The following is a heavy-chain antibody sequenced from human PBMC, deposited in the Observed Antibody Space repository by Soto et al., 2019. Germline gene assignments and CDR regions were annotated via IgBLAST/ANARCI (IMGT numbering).Heavy chain of an antibody. CDR1: GFNIGIYA. CDR2: IREGFDST. CDR3: ARDHDSTGYPTHDY. Sequence: EVQLLESGGGLIQPGGTLRLSCAASGFNIGIYAMSWVRQAPGKGLEWVSLIREGFDSTYYADSVKGRFTISRDTSKNILYLQMNSLRVDGTAVYYCARDHDSTGYPTHDYWGQGTLVTVSS. J-gene: IGHJ4*02. D-gene: IGHD3-22*01. V-gene: IGHV3-23*01.